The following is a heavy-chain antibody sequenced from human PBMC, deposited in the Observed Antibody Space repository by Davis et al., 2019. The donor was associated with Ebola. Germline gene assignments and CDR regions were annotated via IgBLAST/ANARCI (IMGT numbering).Heavy chain of an antibody. CDR3: AREVVTNYGMDV. D-gene: IGHD4-17*01. V-gene: IGHV3-21*01. CDR1: GITFGTYV. CDR2: ISSSGSSV. J-gene: IGHJ6*02. Sequence: PGGSLRLSCAASGITFGTYVMTWVRQVPGKGLEWVSAISSSGSSVYYADSVKGRFTISRDHTNSSLYLQMNSLRAEDTAVYYCAREVVTNYGMDVWGRGTTVTVSS.